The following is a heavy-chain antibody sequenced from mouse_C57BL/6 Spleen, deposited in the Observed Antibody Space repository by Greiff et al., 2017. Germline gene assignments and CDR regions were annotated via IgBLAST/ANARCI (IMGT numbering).Heavy chain of an antibody. V-gene: IGHV1-50*01. CDR2: IDPSDRYT. D-gene: IGHD2-4*01. CDR1: GYTFTSYW. J-gene: IGHJ4*01. Sequence: QVQLQQPGAELVKPGASVKLSCKASGYTFTSYWMQWVKQRPGQGLEWIGEIDPSDRYTNSNQKFKGKATLTVDTSSIMSYMQISSLTSEDSAVYYCARRGLPPMDYWGQGTSVPVSS. CDR3: ARRGLPPMDY.